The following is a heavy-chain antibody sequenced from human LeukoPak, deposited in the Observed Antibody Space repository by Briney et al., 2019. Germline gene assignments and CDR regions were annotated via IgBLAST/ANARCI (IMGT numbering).Heavy chain of an antibody. CDR3: AELGITMIGGV. Sequence: GGSLRLSCAASGFTFSCYGMSWVRQAPRKGLEWVSYISSSGSTIYYADSVKGRFTISRDNAKNSLYLQMNSLRAEDTAVYYCAELGITMIGGVWGKGTTVTISS. J-gene: IGHJ6*04. CDR2: ISSSGSTI. V-gene: IGHV3-48*04. D-gene: IGHD3-10*02. CDR1: GFTFSCYG.